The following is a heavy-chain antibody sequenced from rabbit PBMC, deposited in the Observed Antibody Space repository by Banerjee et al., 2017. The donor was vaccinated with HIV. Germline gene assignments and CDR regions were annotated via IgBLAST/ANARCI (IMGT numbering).Heavy chain of an antibody. J-gene: IGHJ3*01. Sequence: QSLEESGGGLVQPEGSLTLTCKASGFSFSSSDYICWVRQAPGKGLEWISCIAGSSSGFTYSATWATGRFTISKTSSTTVTLQMTSLTVADTATYFCARNYVSTAGYLLHLWGQGTLVTVS. V-gene: IGHV1S40*01. CDR3: ARNYVSTAGYLLHL. CDR1: GFSFSSSDY. D-gene: IGHD7-1*01. CDR2: IAGSSSGFT.